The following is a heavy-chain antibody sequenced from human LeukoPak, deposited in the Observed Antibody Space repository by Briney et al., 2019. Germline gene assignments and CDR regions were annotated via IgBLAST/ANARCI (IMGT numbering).Heavy chain of an antibody. CDR1: GYTLTELS. CDR3: AKEHLDYGDYWYFDL. Sequence: GASVKVSCKVSGYTLTELSMHWVRQAPGKGLEWMGGFDPEDGETIYAQKFQGRVTMTEDTSTDTAYMELSSLRSEDTAVYYCAKEHLDYGDYWYFDLWGRGTLVTVSS. V-gene: IGHV1-24*01. J-gene: IGHJ2*01. D-gene: IGHD4-17*01. CDR2: FDPEDGET.